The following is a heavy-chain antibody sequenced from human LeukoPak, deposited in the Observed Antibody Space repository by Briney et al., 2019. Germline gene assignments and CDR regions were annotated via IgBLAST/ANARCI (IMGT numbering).Heavy chain of an antibody. CDR2: TYYRSKWCN. CDR3: ARGKGASGSYTT. V-gene: IGHV6-1*01. Sequence: SQTLSLTCAISGDSVSSNSAAWHWIRQPPSRGLEWLGRTYYRSKWCNDYAVSVKGRMTISPDTSKNQFSLQLNSVTPEDTAVYYCARGKGASGSYTTWGQGTLVTVSS. CDR1: GDSVSSNSAA. D-gene: IGHD3-10*01. J-gene: IGHJ5*02.